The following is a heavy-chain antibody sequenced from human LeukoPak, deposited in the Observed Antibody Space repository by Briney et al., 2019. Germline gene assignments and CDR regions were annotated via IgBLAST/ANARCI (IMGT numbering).Heavy chain of an antibody. Sequence: NPSETLSLTCTVSGGSISSYYWSWIRQPAGKGLEWIGRIYTSGSTNYNPSLKSRVTMSVDTSKNQFSLKLSSVTAADTAVYYCARDGEGYCSSTSCYEAWFDPWGQGTLVTVSS. CDR2: IYTSGST. J-gene: IGHJ5*02. V-gene: IGHV4-4*07. D-gene: IGHD2-2*01. CDR1: GGSISSYY. CDR3: ARDGEGYCSSTSCYEAWFDP.